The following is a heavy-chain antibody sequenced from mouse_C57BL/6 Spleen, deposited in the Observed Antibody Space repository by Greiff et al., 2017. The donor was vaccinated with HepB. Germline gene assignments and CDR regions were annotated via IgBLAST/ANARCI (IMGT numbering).Heavy chain of an antibody. Sequence: QVQLQQPGAELVKPGASVKLSCKASGYTFTSYWMQWVKQRPGQGLEWIGEIDPSDSYTNYNQKFKGKATLTVDTSSSTAYMQLSSLTSEDSAVYYCARSPGNYYGSREYFDVWGTGTTVTVSS. CDR1: GYTFTSYW. CDR2: IDPSDSYT. J-gene: IGHJ1*03. CDR3: ARSPGNYYGSREYFDV. D-gene: IGHD1-1*01. V-gene: IGHV1-50*01.